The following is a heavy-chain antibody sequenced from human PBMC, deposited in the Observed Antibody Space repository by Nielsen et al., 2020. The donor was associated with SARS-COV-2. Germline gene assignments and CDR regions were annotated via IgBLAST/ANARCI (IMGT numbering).Heavy chain of an antibody. CDR2: INPSGGST. V-gene: IGHV1-46*01. CDR1: GYTFTSYY. J-gene: IGHJ4*02. D-gene: IGHD6-13*01. Sequence: ASVKVSCKASGYTFTSYYMHWVRQAPGQGLEWMGIINPSGGSTSYAQKFQGRVTMTRDTSTSTVYTELSSLRSEDTAVYYCARYSSSWYFDYWGQGTLVTVSS. CDR3: ARYSSSWYFDY.